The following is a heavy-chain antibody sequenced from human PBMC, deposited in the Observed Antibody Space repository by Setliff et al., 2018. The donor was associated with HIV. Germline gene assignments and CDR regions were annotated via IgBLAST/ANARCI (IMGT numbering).Heavy chain of an antibody. Sequence: GGSLRPSCEASGFIFSTYGMHWVRQAPGKGLEWVAFIRSDETNKYYSDSVKGRFTISRDTSKNTLFLQINSLRPEDTAVYYCARISVASRYNSDMDVWGKGTTVTVS. J-gene: IGHJ6*03. CDR1: GFIFSTYG. V-gene: IGHV3-30*02. D-gene: IGHD5-12*01. CDR2: IRSDETNK. CDR3: ARISVASRYNSDMDV.